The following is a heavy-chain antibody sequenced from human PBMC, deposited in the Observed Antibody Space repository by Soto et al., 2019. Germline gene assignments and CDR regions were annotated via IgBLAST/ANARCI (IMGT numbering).Heavy chain of an antibody. V-gene: IGHV4-31*03. J-gene: IGHJ4*02. CDR2: IYHTGST. CDR3: ARATGTLRSRNCDY. D-gene: IGHD1-1*01. Sequence: SETRSRTSSVSGGSIGTVGPYWTWIRQPPGKGLEWIGSIYHTGSTYYSKSLRSRLTMSVDTSKSQFSLRLSSVTAADTAVYYCARATGTLRSRNCDYWGQGSLVTSPQ. CDR1: GGSIGTVGPY.